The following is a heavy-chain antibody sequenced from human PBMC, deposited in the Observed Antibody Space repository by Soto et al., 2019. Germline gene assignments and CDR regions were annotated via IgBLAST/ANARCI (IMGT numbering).Heavy chain of an antibody. J-gene: IGHJ4*02. CDR3: AREALGSSSSGLGVDY. CDR2: ISSSGSTI. V-gene: IGHV3-48*03. D-gene: IGHD6-6*01. Sequence: GGSLRLSCAASGFTFSSYEMNWVRQAPGKGLEWVSYISSSGSTIYYADSVKGRFTISRDNAKNSLYLQMNSLRAEDTAVYYCAREALGSSSSGLGVDYWGQGTLVTVSS. CDR1: GFTFSSYE.